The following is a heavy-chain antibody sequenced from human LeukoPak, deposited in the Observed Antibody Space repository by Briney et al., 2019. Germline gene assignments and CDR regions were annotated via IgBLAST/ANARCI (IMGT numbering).Heavy chain of an antibody. CDR1: GFTFSSYG. CDR3: AKGINWFDP. J-gene: IGHJ5*02. V-gene: IGHV3-30*18. CDR2: ISYDGSNK. D-gene: IGHD3-10*01. Sequence: GGSLRLSCAASGFTFSSYGMHWVRQAPGKGLEWVVVISYDGSNKYYADSVKGRFTISRDNSKNTLYLQMNSLRAEDTAVYYCAKGINWFDPWGQGTLVTVSS.